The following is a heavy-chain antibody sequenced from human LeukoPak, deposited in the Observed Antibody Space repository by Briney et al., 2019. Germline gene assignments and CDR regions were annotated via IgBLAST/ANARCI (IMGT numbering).Heavy chain of an antibody. CDR3: AKDRPIAARLGPFDY. D-gene: IGHD6-6*01. J-gene: IGHJ4*02. V-gene: IGHV3-30*18. Sequence: PGGSLRLSCAASGFTFSTYGMHWVRQAPGKGLEWVAVISYDEGNKYYADSVKGRFTISRDNSKNTLYLQMNSLRPEDTAVYYCAKDRPIAARLGPFDYWGQGTLVTVSS. CDR2: ISYDEGNK. CDR1: GFTFSTYG.